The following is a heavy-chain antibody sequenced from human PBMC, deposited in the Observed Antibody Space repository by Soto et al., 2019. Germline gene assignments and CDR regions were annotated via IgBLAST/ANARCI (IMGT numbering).Heavy chain of an antibody. J-gene: IGHJ4*02. D-gene: IGHD2-15*01. CDR3: ARYCSGGSCLMSYFDY. V-gene: IGHV4-59*01. Sequence: SETLSLTCTVSGGSISSYYWSWIRQPPGKGLEWIGYIYYSGSTNYNPSLKSRVTISVDTSKNQFSLKLSSVTAADTAVYYCARYCSGGSCLMSYFDYWGQGALVTVSS. CDR2: IYYSGST. CDR1: GGSISSYY.